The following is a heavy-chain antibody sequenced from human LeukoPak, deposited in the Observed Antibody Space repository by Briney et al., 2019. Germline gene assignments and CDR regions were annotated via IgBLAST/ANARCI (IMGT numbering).Heavy chain of an antibody. CDR1: GGSISSGSYY. CDR2: IYTSGST. J-gene: IGHJ5*02. Sequence: SETLSLTCTVSGGSISSGSYYWSWIRQPAGKGLEWIGRIYTSGSTNYNPSLKSRVTISVDTSKNQFSLKLSSVTAADTAVYYCARGGGKPNWSDPWGQGTLVTVSS. CDR3: ARGGGKPNWSDP. V-gene: IGHV4-61*02. D-gene: IGHD3-16*01.